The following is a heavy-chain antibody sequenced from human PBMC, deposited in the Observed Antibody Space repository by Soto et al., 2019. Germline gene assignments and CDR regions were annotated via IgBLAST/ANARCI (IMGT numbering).Heavy chain of an antibody. CDR2: VYSSGST. D-gene: IGHD6-6*01. CDR1: GASISSCCKY. J-gene: IGHJ4*02. CDR3: ARHYPLVVSPTLAPWQLVSSAFDY. Sequence: SETLSLTCTVSGASISSCCKYCGWVRQPPGKGLEWLGGVYSSGSTYYNPSLKGRVIISVDTSKNQFSLRMSSVTAADTAVYYCARHYPLVVSPTLAPWQLVSSAFDYWGQGALVTVYS. V-gene: IGHV4-39*01.